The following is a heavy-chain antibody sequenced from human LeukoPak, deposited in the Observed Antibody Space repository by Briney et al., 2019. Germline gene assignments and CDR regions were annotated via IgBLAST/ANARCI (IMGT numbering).Heavy chain of an antibody. CDR2: INPSGGST. V-gene: IGHV1-46*01. J-gene: IGHJ3*02. D-gene: IGHD3-22*01. CDR3: ASTMRTMTPFDDAFDI. Sequence: GASVKVSCKASGYTFTSYYIHWVRQAPGQGLEWMGIINPSGGSTGYARKFQGRVTMTRDMSTSTVYMELSSLRSEDTAVYYCASTMRTMTPFDDAFDIWGQGTMVTVSS. CDR1: GYTFTSYY.